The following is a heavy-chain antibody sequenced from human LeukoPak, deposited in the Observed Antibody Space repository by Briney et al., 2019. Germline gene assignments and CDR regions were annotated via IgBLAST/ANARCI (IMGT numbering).Heavy chain of an antibody. D-gene: IGHD6-13*01. CDR3: ARDRSSSLQDAFDI. CDR2: ISYDGSNK. V-gene: IGHV3-30*04. CDR1: GFTFSSYA. Sequence: GGSLRLSCAASGFTFSSYAMHWVRQAPGKGLEWVAVISYDGSNKYYADSVKGRFTISRDNSKNTLYLQMNSLRAEDTAVYYCARDRSSSLQDAFDIWGQGTMVTVSS. J-gene: IGHJ3*02.